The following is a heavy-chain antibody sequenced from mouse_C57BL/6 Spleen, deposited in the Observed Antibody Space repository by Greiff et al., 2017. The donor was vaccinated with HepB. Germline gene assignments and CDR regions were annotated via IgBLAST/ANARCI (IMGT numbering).Heavy chain of an antibody. Sequence: VQLQQSGAELVRPGASVKLSCTASGFNIKDDYMHWVKQRPEQGLEWIGWIDPENGDTEYASKFQGKATITADTSSNPAYLQLSSLTSEDTAVYYCTTSNGYYRYFDVWGTGTTVTVSS. V-gene: IGHV14-4*01. D-gene: IGHD2-2*01. CDR3: TTSNGYYRYFDV. CDR1: GFNIKDDY. CDR2: IDPENGDT. J-gene: IGHJ1*03.